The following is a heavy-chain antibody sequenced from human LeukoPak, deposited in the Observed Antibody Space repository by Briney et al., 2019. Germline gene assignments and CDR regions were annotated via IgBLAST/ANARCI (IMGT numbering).Heavy chain of an antibody. D-gene: IGHD3-22*01. J-gene: IGHJ5*02. V-gene: IGHV1-46*01. CDR3: ARMRVGRNWFDP. Sequence: ASVKVSCKASGYTFTSCYMHWVRQAPGQGLEWMGIINPSGGSTSYAQKFQGRVTMTRNTSISTAYMELSSLRSEDTAVYYCARMRVGRNWFDPWGQGTLVTVSS. CDR1: GYTFTSCY. CDR2: INPSGGST.